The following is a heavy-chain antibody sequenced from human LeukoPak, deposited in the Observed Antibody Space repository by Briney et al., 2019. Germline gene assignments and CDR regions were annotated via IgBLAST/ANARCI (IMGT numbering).Heavy chain of an antibody. CDR3: ARDLGNGDLYANVPFGH. J-gene: IGHJ1*01. CDR1: GFTFRSSS. D-gene: IGHD2/OR15-2a*01. CDR2: ISSSGSYK. Sequence: PGGSLRLSCTTSGFTFRSSSFNWVRQVPGKGLEWVASISSSGSYKYYADSVEGRFTISRDNAKDSLFLQMDSLRVEDTAVYFCARDLGNGDLYANVPFGHWARGPLVRVSS. V-gene: IGHV3-21*04.